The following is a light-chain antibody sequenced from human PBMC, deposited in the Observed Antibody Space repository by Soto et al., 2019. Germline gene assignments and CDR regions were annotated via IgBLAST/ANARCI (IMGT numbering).Light chain of an antibody. V-gene: IGLV2-23*02. CDR1: SSVVGRYNL. CDR2: GVT. Sequence: QSVLTQPASVSGSPGQSITISCTGTSSVVGRYNLVSWYQQHPGKAPKFMIYGVTKRPSGVSNRFSGSKSGNTASLTISGLQAEDEADYYCCSYAGSNTYVFGTGTKVTVL. CDR3: CSYAGSNTYV. J-gene: IGLJ1*01.